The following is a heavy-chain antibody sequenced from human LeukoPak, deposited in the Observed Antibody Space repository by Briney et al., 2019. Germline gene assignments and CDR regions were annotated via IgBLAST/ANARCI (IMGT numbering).Heavy chain of an antibody. CDR3: ARGIVVPAATRLYYYYYYMGV. D-gene: IGHD2-2*01. Sequence: PSETLSLTCTVSGGSISSGSYYWSWIRQPAGKGLEWIGRTYTSGSTNYNPSLKSRVTISVDTSKNQFSLKLSPVTAAGTAVYYCARGIVVPAATRLYYYYYYMGVWGKGTTVTVSS. CDR1: GGSISSGSYY. J-gene: IGHJ6*03. V-gene: IGHV4-61*02. CDR2: TYTSGST.